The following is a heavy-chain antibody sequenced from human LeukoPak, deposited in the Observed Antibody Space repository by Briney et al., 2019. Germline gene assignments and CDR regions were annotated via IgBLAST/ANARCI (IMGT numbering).Heavy chain of an antibody. CDR1: GGSMTNLY. D-gene: IGHD2/OR15-2a*01. Sequence: SETLSLTCSVSGGSMTNLYWTWIRQPPGKGLEWIGDIYDSGSTRYNTSLESRVAISVDTSKNQFSLKLSSVTAADTAVYYCAEGGSTNFYYGDVWGQGTTVTVSS. V-gene: IGHV4-59*01. J-gene: IGHJ6*02. CDR3: AEGGSTNFYYGDV. CDR2: IYDSGST.